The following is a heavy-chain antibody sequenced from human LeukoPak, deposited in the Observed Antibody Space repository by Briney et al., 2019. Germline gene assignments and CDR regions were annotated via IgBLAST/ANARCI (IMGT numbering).Heavy chain of an antibody. CDR2: INPIGGST. CDR3: ARALRMATIPGVNMNYFDY. V-gene: IGHV1-46*01. D-gene: IGHD5-24*01. Sequence: ASVKVSCKASGYTFTNYYMHWVRQAPGQGLEGMGIINPIGGSTIYAQKFQGRVTMTRDTSTSTVYMELSSLRSEDTAVYYCARALRMATIPGVNMNYFDYWGQGTLVTVSS. CDR1: GYTFTNYY. J-gene: IGHJ4*02.